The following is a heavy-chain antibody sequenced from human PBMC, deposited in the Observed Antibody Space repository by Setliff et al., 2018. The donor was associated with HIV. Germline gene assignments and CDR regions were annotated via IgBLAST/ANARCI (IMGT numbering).Heavy chain of an antibody. CDR1: GYSFTSYY. CDR3: AREREPRGAFDV. D-gene: IGHD1-26*01. J-gene: IGHJ3*01. Sequence: GASVKVSCQASGYSFTSYYIHWVRQAPGQGLEWMGMIIPDGGTTTYAQKFRGRVRTTRETSTNTVYMEVSSLRSEDTAVYYCAREREPRGAFDVWGQGTMVTVSS. CDR2: IIPDGGTT. V-gene: IGHV1-46*01.